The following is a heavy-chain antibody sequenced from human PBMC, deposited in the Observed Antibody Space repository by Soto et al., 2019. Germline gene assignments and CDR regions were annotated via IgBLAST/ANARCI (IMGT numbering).Heavy chain of an antibody. CDR1: DGTIIGSSCY. J-gene: IGHJ5*02. CDR2: IYYSGST. V-gene: IGHV4-39*01. CDR3: ARHEPLLWFGELPGWFDP. Sequence: ASVIQSLTRTVSDGTIIGSSCYWGWIQKPPGKGLEWIGSIYYSGSTYYNPSLKSRVTISVDTSKNQFSLKLSSVTAADTAVYYCARHEPLLWFGELPGWFDPWGQGTLVTSPQ. D-gene: IGHD3-10*01.